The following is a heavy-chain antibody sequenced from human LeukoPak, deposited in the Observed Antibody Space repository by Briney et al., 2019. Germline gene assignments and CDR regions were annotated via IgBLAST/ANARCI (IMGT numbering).Heavy chain of an antibody. D-gene: IGHD6-19*01. CDR1: GGSFSGYY. J-gene: IGHJ5*02. V-gene: IGHV4-34*01. Sequence: SETLSLTCAVYGGSFSGYYWSWIRQPPGKGLEWIGEINHSGSTNYNPSLQSRVTISVGTSKNQFSLKLSSVTAADTAVCYCARGVAVAGRVLWFDPWGQGTLVTVSS. CDR2: INHSGST. CDR3: ARGVAVAGRVLWFDP.